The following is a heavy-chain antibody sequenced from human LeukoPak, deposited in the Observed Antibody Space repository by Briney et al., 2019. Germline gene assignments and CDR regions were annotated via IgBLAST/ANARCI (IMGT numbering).Heavy chain of an antibody. J-gene: IGHJ4*02. CDR3: AKPPYSYDSSGYLSY. CDR2: ICPDGTVT. V-gene: IGHV3-74*01. CDR1: GFTFSTYC. D-gene: IGHD3-22*01. Sequence: GGSLRLSCAASGFTFSTYCMHWVRQAPGKGPMWVSRICPDGTVTNYADSVKGRFTISRDNSKNTLYLQMNSLRAEDTAVYYCAKPPYSYDSSGYLSYWGQGTLVTVSS.